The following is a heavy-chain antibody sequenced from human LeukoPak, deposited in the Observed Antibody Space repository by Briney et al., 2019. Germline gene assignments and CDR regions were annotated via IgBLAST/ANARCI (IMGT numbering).Heavy chain of an antibody. CDR2: MDLDGTEK. D-gene: IGHD5-18*01. J-gene: IGHJ3*02. CDR1: GFTFSTYW. V-gene: IGHV3-7*05. CDR3: ARDRGYSTFDI. Sequence: GGSLRLSCAASGFTFSTYWMSWVRQAPGKGLEWVANMDLDGTEKNYVDSVKGRFTISRDNAKNILYVQMNSLRAEDTAVYYCARDRGYSTFDIWGQGTMVTVSS.